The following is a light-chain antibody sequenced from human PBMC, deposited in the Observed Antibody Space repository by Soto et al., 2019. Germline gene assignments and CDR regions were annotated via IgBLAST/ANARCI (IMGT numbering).Light chain of an antibody. CDR1: QSVSNY. CDR3: QQYVTSPLT. J-gene: IGKJ4*01. Sequence: EIVLKQSPATLSFSQGERATLSCRASQSVSNYLAWYQQKPGQAPRLLIYEASSRSTGIPDRFSGSASGTDFTLTISRLEPEDFAVYYCQQYVTSPLTFGGGTKVDIK. CDR2: EAS. V-gene: IGKV3-20*01.